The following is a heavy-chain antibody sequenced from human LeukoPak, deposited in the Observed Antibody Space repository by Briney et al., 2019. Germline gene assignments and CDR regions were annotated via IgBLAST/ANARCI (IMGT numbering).Heavy chain of an antibody. CDR2: IHYSGGT. CDR1: GGSISGYW. Sequence: SETLSLTCTVSGGSISGYWWSWIRQSPGEGLEWIGYIHYSGGTSYNPSLKSRVTISVDTSKNQFSLKLSSVTAADTAVYYCARGGYCSGGSCYPSVDYWGQGTLVTVSS. J-gene: IGHJ4*02. D-gene: IGHD2-15*01. CDR3: ARGGYCSGGSCYPSVDY. V-gene: IGHV4-59*01.